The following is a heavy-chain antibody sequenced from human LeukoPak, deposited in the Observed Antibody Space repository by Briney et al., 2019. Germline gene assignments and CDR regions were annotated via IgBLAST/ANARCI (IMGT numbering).Heavy chain of an antibody. CDR2: INGGSGNT. V-gene: IGHV1-3*01. CDR1: GYTFTDYT. D-gene: IGHD6-6*01. Sequence: ASVKVSCKASGYTFTDYTMHWLRQAPGQRLDWMGWINGGSGNTKYSPEFQGRVTITRDTSASTAYMELSSLRSEDTAVYYCAGSVSSSSNYYGMDVWGQGTTVTVSS. CDR3: AGSVSSSSNYYGMDV. J-gene: IGHJ6*02.